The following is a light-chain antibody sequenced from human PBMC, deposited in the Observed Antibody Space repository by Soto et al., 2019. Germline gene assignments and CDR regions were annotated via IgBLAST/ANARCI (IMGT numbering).Light chain of an antibody. J-gene: IGLJ3*02. V-gene: IGLV1-44*01. CDR2: SDD. Sequence: QSVLTQPPSASGTPGQRVTISCSGSSSNIGSNAVSWYQHFPGTTPKVLIYSDDQRPSGVPDRFSGSKSGTSASLAISGLQGEEWGGYFCGAMGDSLNTWVFGGGTKLTVL. CDR3: GAMGDSLNTWV. CDR1: SSNIGSNA.